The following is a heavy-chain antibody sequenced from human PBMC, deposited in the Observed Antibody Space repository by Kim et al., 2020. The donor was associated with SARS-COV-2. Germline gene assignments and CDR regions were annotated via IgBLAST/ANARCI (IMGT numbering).Heavy chain of an antibody. CDR2: ITDTGGDI. CDR3: AKGRGSSGYHGRAVDC. Sequence: GGSLRLSCAASGFTFSNYAMRWVRQAPGRGLEWVSVITDTGGDIKYADSVKGRFTMSRDNSKNMLYLQMSALTAEDTAVYFCAKGRGSSGYHGRAVDCWGHGSLVTVYS. D-gene: IGHD3-22*01. CDR1: GFTFSNYA. V-gene: IGHV3-23*01. J-gene: IGHJ4*01.